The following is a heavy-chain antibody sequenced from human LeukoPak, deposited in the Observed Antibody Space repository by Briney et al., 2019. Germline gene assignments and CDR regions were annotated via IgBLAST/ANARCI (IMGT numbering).Heavy chain of an antibody. CDR1: GYSFTSYC. CDR2: IYPGDSDT. CDR3: ARQTIVVPAAIHFDY. D-gene: IGHD2-2*02. V-gene: IGHV5-51*01. J-gene: IGHJ4*02. Sequence: GESLKISCKGSGYSFTSYCIGWVRQMPGKGLEWMGIIYPGDSDTRYSPSFQGQVTISADKSISTAYLQWSSLKASDTAMYYCARQTIVVPAAIHFDYWGQGTLVTVSS.